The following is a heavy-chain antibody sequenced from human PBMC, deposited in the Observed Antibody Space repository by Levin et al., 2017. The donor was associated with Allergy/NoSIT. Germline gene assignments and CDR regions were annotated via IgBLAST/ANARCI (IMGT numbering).Heavy chain of an antibody. Sequence: ASVKVSCKASGFSFSSYHISWVRQAPGQGLEWMGWINGYNGNTKYAQKVQDRVTMTTDTSTTTAYMELRSLRSYDTAIYSCARDSLSSALPVGGSDFWGQGTLVTVSS. CDR2: INGYNGNT. CDR3: ARDSLSSALPVGGSDF. V-gene: IGHV1-18*01. D-gene: IGHD4-23*01. J-gene: IGHJ4*02. CDR1: GFSFSSYH.